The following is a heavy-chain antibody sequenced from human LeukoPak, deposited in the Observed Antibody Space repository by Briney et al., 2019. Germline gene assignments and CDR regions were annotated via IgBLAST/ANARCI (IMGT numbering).Heavy chain of an antibody. CDR2: IHHSGST. CDR3: AKSNGYGLIDI. CDR1: GDSISSSIW. J-gene: IGHJ3*02. Sequence: SETLSLTCAVSGDSISSSIWWSWVRQPPGKGLEWIGEIHHSGSTNYNPYLKSRVTISLDTSRNQFSLKLNSVTAADTAVYYCAKSNGYGLIDIWGQGTMVTVSS. V-gene: IGHV4-4*02. D-gene: IGHD3-22*01.